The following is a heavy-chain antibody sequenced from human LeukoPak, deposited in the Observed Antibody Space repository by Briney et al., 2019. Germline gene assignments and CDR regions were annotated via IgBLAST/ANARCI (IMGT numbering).Heavy chain of an antibody. CDR3: ARRRAEAGPFHS. CDR2: IHYSDRP. J-gene: IGHJ4*02. D-gene: IGHD6-13*01. V-gene: IGHV4-39*01. CDR1: AGSITNSGYY. Sequence: PSDSLSLTCAVSAGSITNSGYYWAWLRQPPGKGPQCNGNIHYSDRPLYNPSLQSRATILVDTSKNQSSLKLSSVTAADTAVYYCARRRAEAGPFHSWGPGTLVTVSP.